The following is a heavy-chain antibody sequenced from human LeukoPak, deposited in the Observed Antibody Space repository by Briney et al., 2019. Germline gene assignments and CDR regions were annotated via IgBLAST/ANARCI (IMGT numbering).Heavy chain of an antibody. CDR1: GYTFTGYY. CDR2: INPNSGGT. CDR3: ARGATLLWFGEPLPFDY. Sequence: ASVKVSCKASGYTFTGYYMHWVRQAPGQGLEWMGWINPNSGGTNYAQKFQGRVTMTRDTSISTAYMELSRLRSDDTAVYYCARGATLLWFGEPLPFDYWGQGTLVTVSS. V-gene: IGHV1-2*02. D-gene: IGHD3-10*01. J-gene: IGHJ4*02.